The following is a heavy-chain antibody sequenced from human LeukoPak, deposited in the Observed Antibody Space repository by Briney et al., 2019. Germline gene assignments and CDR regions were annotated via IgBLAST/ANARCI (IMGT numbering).Heavy chain of an antibody. D-gene: IGHD5-24*01. CDR3: ARGDGYKGFDY. CDR1: GGSISSYY. CDR2: IYYSGST. Sequence: SETLSLTCTVSGGSISSYYWSWIRQPPGKGLEWIGYIYYSGSTNYNPSLKSRVTISVDTSKNQFSLRLSSVTAADTAVYYCARGDGYKGFDYWGQGTWSPSPQ. V-gene: IGHV4-59*01. J-gene: IGHJ4*02.